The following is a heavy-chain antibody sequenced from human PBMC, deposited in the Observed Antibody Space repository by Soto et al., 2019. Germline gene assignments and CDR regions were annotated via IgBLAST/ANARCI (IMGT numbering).Heavy chain of an antibody. V-gene: IGHV3-23*01. D-gene: IGHD6-19*01. J-gene: IGHJ4*02. CDR2: ISGSGGST. CDR1: GFTFSSYA. CDR3: AKDRYSSGWYPMYYFDY. Sequence: GGSLRLSCAASGFTFSSYAMSWVRQAPGKGLEWVSAISGSGGSTYYADSVKGRFTISRDNSKNTLYLQMNSLRAEDTAVYYCAKDRYSSGWYPMYYFDYWGQGTLVTVSS.